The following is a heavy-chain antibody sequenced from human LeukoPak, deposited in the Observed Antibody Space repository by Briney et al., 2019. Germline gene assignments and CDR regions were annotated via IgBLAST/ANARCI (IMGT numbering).Heavy chain of an antibody. Sequence: ASVKVSCKASGYTFTIYYIHWVRQAPGQGLEWMGIINPSGGSTSYAQKFQGRVTMTRDTSTSTVYMELSSLRSEDTAVYYCARDPGGDGDYWGQGTLVTVSS. CDR2: INPSGGST. D-gene: IGHD2-21*02. CDR3: ARDPGGDGDY. V-gene: IGHV1-46*01. CDR1: GYTFTIYY. J-gene: IGHJ4*02.